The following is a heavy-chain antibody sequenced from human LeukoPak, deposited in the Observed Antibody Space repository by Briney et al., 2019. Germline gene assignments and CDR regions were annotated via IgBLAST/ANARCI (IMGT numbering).Heavy chain of an antibody. D-gene: IGHD3-22*01. J-gene: IGHJ4*02. CDR2: INPNSGGT. CDR1: GYTFTGYY. V-gene: IGHV1-2*02. Sequence: ASVKVSCKASGYTFTGYYMHWVRQAPGQGLEWMGWINPNSGGTNYAQKFQGRVTMTRDTSISTAYMELSRLRSDDTAVYYCARDLFTYYYDSSGFKYTDYWGQGTLVTVSS. CDR3: ARDLFTYYYDSSGFKYTDY.